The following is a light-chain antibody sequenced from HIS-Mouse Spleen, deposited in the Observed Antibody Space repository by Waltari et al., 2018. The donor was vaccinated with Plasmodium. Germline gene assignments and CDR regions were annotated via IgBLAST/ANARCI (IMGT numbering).Light chain of an antibody. Sequence: SYELTQPPSVSVSPGQTARITCSGDALPKQYAYWYQQKSGQAPVLGIYEDSKRPSGIPEGFSGSISGTMATLTISGAQVEDEADYYCYSTDSSGNHRVFGGGTKLTVL. J-gene: IGLJ3*02. CDR1: ALPKQY. V-gene: IGLV3-10*01. CDR3: YSTDSSGNHRV. CDR2: EDS.